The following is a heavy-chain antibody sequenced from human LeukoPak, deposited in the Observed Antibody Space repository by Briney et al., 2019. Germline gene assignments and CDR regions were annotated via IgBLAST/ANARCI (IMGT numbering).Heavy chain of an antibody. CDR1: GGSISSYY. CDR3: ARRRDFWSGYYNTGTTGYYYYYMDV. Sequence: SETLSLTCTVSGGSISSYYWSWIRQPAGKGLEWIGRIYTSGSTNYNPSLKSRVTISVDTSKNQFSLKLSSVTAADTAVYYCARRRDFWSGYYNTGTTGYYYYYMDVWGKGTTVTVSS. CDR2: IYTSGST. J-gene: IGHJ6*03. D-gene: IGHD3-3*01. V-gene: IGHV4-4*07.